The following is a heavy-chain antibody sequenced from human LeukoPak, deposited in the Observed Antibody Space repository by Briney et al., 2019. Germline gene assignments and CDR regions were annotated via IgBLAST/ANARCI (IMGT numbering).Heavy chain of an antibody. CDR1: GFTFSSYG. Sequence: PGGSLRLSCAASGFTFSSYGMHWVRQAPGKGLEWVAFIRYDGSNKYYADSVKGRVTISRDNSKNTLYLQMSSLTAKDTAVYYCAKDRSIGTYYTFDSWGQGTLVTVSS. CDR2: IRYDGSNK. J-gene: IGHJ4*02. D-gene: IGHD1-26*01. V-gene: IGHV3-30*02. CDR3: AKDRSIGTYYTFDS.